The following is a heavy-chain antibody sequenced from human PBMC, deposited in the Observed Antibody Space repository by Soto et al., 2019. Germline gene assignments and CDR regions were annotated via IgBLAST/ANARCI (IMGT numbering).Heavy chain of an antibody. CDR3: AKRYPYCSSTSCYEDYYYYMDV. Sequence: GGSLRLSCAASGFTFSSYAMSWVRQAPEKGLEWVSAISGSGGSTYYADSVKGRFTISRDNSKNTLYLQMNSLRAEDTAVYYCAKRYPYCSSTSCYEDYYYYMDVWGKGTTVTVSS. CDR2: ISGSGGST. D-gene: IGHD2-2*01. V-gene: IGHV3-23*01. CDR1: GFTFSSYA. J-gene: IGHJ6*03.